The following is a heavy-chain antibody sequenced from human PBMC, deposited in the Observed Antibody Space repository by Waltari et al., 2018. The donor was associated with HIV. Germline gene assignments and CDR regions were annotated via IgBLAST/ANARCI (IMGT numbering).Heavy chain of an antibody. J-gene: IGHJ4*02. CDR3: ARQEYSSSSVFGY. V-gene: IGHV4-39*01. CDR1: GGSISSSSYY. Sequence: QLQLQESGPGLVKPSETLSLTCTVSGGSISSSSYYWGWIRQPPGKGLEWIGSIYYSGSTYYNPSLKRRVTISVDTSKNQFSLKLSSVTAADTAVYYCARQEYSSSSVFGYWGQGTLVTVSS. CDR2: IYYSGST. D-gene: IGHD6-6*01.